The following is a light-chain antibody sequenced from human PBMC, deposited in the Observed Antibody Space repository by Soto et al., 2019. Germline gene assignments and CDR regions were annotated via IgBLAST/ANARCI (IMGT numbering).Light chain of an antibody. V-gene: IGKV3-15*01. CDR1: QSVSSN. CDR3: QQSYSTPPWT. CDR2: GAS. J-gene: IGKJ1*01. Sequence: EIVMNQSRSALSGSGGERASRSCRASQSVSSNLAWYQQKPGQAPRLLIYGASTRATGIPARFSGSGSGTDFTLTISSLQPEDFATYYCQQSYSTPPWTFGQGTKVDIK.